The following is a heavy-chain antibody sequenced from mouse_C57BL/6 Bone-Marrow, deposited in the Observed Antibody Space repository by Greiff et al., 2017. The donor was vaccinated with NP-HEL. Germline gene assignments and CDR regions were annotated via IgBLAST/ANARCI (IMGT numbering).Heavy chain of an antibody. V-gene: IGHV14-4*01. Sequence: VQLQQSGAELVRPGASVKLSCTASGFNIKDDYMHWVKQRPEQGLEWIGWIDPENGDTEYASKVQGKATITADTSSNTAYLQLSSLTSEDTAVYYCTTEYYFDYWGQGTTLTVSS. CDR2: IDPENGDT. CDR3: TTEYYFDY. J-gene: IGHJ2*01. CDR1: GFNIKDDY.